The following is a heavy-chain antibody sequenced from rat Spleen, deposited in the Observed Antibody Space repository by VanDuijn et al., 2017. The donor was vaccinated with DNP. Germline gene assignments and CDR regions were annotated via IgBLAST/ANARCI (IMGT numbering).Heavy chain of an antibody. CDR2: ISYDGGST. V-gene: IGHV5-46*01. CDR1: GFTFSSFP. CDR3: ARHHYSGFDY. Sequence: EVQLVESGGGLVQPGRSMKLSCAASGFTFSSFPMAWVRQAPTKGLEWVAYISYDGGSTYYGDSVKGRFTISRNVAKSTLYLQMNSLRSEDMATYYCARHHYSGFDYWGQGVMVTVSS. J-gene: IGHJ2*01. D-gene: IGHD1-1*01.